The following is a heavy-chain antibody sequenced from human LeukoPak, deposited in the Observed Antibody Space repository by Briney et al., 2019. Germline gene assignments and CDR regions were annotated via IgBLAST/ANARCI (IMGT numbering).Heavy chain of an antibody. CDR2: IFYTGNT. J-gene: IGHJ4*02. CDR3: ARHLSGGTHPLDY. Sequence: SQTLSLTCTVSGDPISSGGYYWSSIRQPPGKGLEWIAWIFYTGNTRYNPSLNSRVTISLDTSKNQFSLKLNAVTAADTALYYCARHLSGGTHPLDYGGQGAVVTVSS. CDR1: GDPISSGGYY. V-gene: IGHV4-61*02. D-gene: IGHD1-26*01.